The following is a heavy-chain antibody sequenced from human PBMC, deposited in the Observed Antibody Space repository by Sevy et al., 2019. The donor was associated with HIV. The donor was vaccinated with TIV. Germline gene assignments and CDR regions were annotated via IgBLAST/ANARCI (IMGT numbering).Heavy chain of an antibody. CDR1: GFIFSDYY. J-gene: IGHJ4*02. CDR3: ARASRDGYKVDY. CDR2: ITSGSSTI. Sequence: GESLKISCAASGFIFSDYYMSWIRQAPGKGLEWVSHITSGSSTIYYADSVKGRFTISRDNAKNSLYLQMNSLRAEDTALYYCARASRDGYKVDYWGQGTLVTVSS. V-gene: IGHV3-11*01. D-gene: IGHD5-12*01.